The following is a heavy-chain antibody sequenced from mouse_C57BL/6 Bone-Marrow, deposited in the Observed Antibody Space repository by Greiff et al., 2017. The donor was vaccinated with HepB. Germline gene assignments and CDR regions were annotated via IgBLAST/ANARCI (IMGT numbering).Heavy chain of an antibody. CDR2: ISYDGSN. D-gene: IGHD2-2*01. CDR1: GYSITSGYY. CDR3: ARTLYGYGFAY. J-gene: IGHJ3*01. V-gene: IGHV3-6*01. Sequence: DVKLVESGPGLVKPSQSLSLTCSVTGYSITSGYYWNWIRQFPGNKLEWMGYISYDGSNNYNPSLKNRISITRDTSKNQFFLKLNSVTTEDTATYYCARTLYGYGFAYWGQGTLVTVSA.